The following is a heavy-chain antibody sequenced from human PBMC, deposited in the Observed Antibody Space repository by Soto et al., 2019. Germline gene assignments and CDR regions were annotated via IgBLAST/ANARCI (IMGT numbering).Heavy chain of an antibody. V-gene: IGHV4-34*01. CDR2: INHSGST. CDR1: GGSFTGSY. CDR3: AGDLSSSSPF. D-gene: IGHD6-13*01. J-gene: IGHJ4*02. Sequence: SETLSLTCDVDGGSFTGSYWTWIRQPPGKGLEWIGEINHSGSTKYSPSLKSRATMSVDTSTNQISLKLTSVTAADTAVYYCAGDLSSSSPFWGQGALVTVSS.